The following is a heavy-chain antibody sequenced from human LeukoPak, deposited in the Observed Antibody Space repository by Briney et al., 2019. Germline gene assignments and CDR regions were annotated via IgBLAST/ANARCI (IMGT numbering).Heavy chain of an antibody. CDR1: GFTFSSYA. CDR3: ATAGYSSSWYGTSGVDYYYMDV. CDR2: ISGSGGST. V-gene: IGHV3-23*01. Sequence: GGSLRLSCAASGFTFSSYAMSWVRQAPGKGLEWVSAISGSGGSTYYADSVKGRFTISRDNSKNTLYLQMNSLRAEDTAVYYCATAGYSSSWYGTSGVDYYYMDVWGKGTTVTVSS. J-gene: IGHJ6*03. D-gene: IGHD6-13*01.